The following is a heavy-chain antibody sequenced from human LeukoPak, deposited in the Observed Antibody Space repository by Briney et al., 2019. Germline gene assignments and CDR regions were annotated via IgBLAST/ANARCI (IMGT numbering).Heavy chain of an antibody. CDR1: GDSISSSSSY. CDR2: IYHSGST. J-gene: IGHJ3*02. D-gene: IGHD3-3*01. Sequence: KSSETLSLTCTVSGDSISSSSSYWGWIRQPPGEGLEWIGSIYHSGSTYYNPSLKSRVTISVDTSKNQFSLKLSSVTAADTAVYYCAREDTIFGVVRDAFDIWGQGTMVTVSS. CDR3: AREDTIFGVVRDAFDI. V-gene: IGHV4-39*07.